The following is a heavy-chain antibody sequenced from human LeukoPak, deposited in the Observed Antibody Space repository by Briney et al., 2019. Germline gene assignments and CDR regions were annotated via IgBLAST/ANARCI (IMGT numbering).Heavy chain of an antibody. CDR2: IIPIFGTA. V-gene: IGHV1-69*01. CDR1: GGTFSSYA. Sequence: SVKVSCKASGGTFSSYAISWVRQAPGQGLEWMGGIIPIFGTANYAQKFQGRVTITADESTSTAYMELSSLRSEDTAVYYCARDTKSGYDFQMSRGFDYWGQGTLVTVSS. J-gene: IGHJ4*02. D-gene: IGHD5-12*01. CDR3: ARDTKSGYDFQMSRGFDY.